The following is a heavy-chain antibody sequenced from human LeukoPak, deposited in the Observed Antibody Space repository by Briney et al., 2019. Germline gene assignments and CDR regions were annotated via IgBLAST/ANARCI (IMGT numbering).Heavy chain of an antibody. Sequence: GGSLRLSCAASGFTFSSYWMSWVRQAPGKGLEWVANIKQDGSEKYYVDSVKGRFTISRDNSKNTLYLQMNSLRAEDTAVYYCAKGAGGSGSYLFDYWGQGTLVTVSS. J-gene: IGHJ4*02. CDR2: IKQDGSEK. V-gene: IGHV3-7*03. CDR1: GFTFSSYW. CDR3: AKGAGGSGSYLFDY. D-gene: IGHD3-10*01.